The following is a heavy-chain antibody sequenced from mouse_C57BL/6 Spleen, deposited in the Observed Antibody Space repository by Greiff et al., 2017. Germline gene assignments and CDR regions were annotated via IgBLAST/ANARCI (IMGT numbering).Heavy chain of an antibody. CDR3: THSSGYGGNFDY. Sequence: EVKLMESGAELVRPGASVKLSCTASGFNIKDDYMHWVKQRPEQGLEWIGWIDPENGDTEYASKFQGKATITADTSSNTAYLQLSSLTSEDTAVYYCTHSSGYGGNFDYWGQGTTLTVSS. CDR2: IDPENGDT. J-gene: IGHJ2*01. CDR1: GFNIKDDY. D-gene: IGHD3-2*02. V-gene: IGHV14-4*01.